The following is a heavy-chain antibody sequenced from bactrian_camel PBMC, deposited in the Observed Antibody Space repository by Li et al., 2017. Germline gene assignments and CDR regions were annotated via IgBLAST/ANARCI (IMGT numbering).Heavy chain of an antibody. V-gene: IGHV3S1*01. Sequence: HVQLVESGGGSALAGGSVRLTCAASGYAFNTYSWFRRAPGQEREGVAAIDTGDGSTYYLNSVEGRFTISHDNAKYTLHLQMNSLKPEDTAMYYCAAVRYGGSWYPLCRARSADFGYWGQGTQVTVS. D-gene: IGHD6*01. CDR2: IDTGDGST. CDR3: AAVRYGGSWYPLCRARSADFGY. CDR1: GYAFNTYS. J-gene: IGHJ6*01.